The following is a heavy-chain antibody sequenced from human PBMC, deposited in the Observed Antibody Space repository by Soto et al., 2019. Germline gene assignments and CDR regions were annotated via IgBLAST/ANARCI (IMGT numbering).Heavy chain of an antibody. V-gene: IGHV1-69*13. Sequence: SVKVSCKASGGTFSSYAISWVRQAPGQGLEWMGGIIPIFGTANYAQKFQGRVTITADESTSTAYMELSSLRSEDTAVYYCARDCSGGSCYGAFDIWGQGTMVTVSS. CDR2: IIPIFGTA. D-gene: IGHD2-15*01. CDR3: ARDCSGGSCYGAFDI. J-gene: IGHJ3*02. CDR1: GGTFSSYA.